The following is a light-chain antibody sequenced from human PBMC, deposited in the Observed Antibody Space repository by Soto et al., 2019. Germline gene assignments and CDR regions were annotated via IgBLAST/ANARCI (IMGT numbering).Light chain of an antibody. CDR1: QSVTSN. CDR3: QQYYSFPLT. V-gene: IGKV1-39*01. Sequence: DIQMTQSPSTLSASIGDRVTITCRASQSVTSNLNWYQQKFGETPKLLMYAASNLQGVVPSRFSGGGSGTDFTLTISSLQPEDFATYYCQQYYSFPLTFGGGTKVDI. CDR2: AAS. J-gene: IGKJ4*01.